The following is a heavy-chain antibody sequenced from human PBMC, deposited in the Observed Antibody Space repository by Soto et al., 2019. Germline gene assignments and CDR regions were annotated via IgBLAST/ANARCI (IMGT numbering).Heavy chain of an antibody. CDR1: GGSFSGYY. D-gene: IGHD3-10*01. J-gene: IGHJ5*02. V-gene: IGHV4-34*01. Sequence: QVQLQQWGAGLLKPSETLSLTCAVYGGSFSGYYWSWIRQPPGKGLEWIGEINHSGSTNYNPSLKSXXTXSXXTSKNQFSLKLSSVTAADTAVYYCARGLRFGELNPWGQGTLVTVSS. CDR2: INHSGST. CDR3: ARGLRFGELNP.